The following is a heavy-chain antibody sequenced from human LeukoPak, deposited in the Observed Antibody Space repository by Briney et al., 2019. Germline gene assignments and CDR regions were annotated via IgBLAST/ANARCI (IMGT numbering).Heavy chain of an antibody. CDR2: IQYRGAT. Sequence: PSETLSLTCTVSGASMSGSNYRWGWIRQPPGRGLEWIANIQYRGATDYHPSLRPRVTISLDRSRTQFSLNVNSVTAADTAIYYCARLDRTGGDDFWGEGSLVTVSS. J-gene: IGHJ4*02. V-gene: IGHV4-39*01. CDR1: GASMSGSNYR. D-gene: IGHD2-2*03. CDR3: ARLDRTGGDDF.